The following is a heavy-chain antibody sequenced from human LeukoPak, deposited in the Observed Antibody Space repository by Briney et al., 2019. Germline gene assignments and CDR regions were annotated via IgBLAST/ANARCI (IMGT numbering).Heavy chain of an antibody. CDR3: ARGIRSYGSGSF. D-gene: IGHD3-10*01. V-gene: IGHV4-34*01. J-gene: IGHJ4*02. CDR1: GGSFSGYY. Sequence: SETLSLTCAVYGGSFSGYYWSWIRQPPGKGLEWIGEINHSGSTNYNPSLKSRVTISVDTSKNQFSLKLSSVTAADMAVYYCARGIRSYGSGSFWGQGTLVTVSS. CDR2: INHSGST.